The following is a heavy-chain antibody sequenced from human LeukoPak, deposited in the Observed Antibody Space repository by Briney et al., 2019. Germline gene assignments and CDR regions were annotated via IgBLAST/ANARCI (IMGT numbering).Heavy chain of an antibody. CDR3: TRVSGSYFSDV. V-gene: IGHV3-11*01. J-gene: IGHJ6*04. CDR1: GFTFSDYH. CDR2: ISSSGSTI. D-gene: IGHD1-26*01. Sequence: GGSLRLSCAASGFTFSDYHMSWIRQAPGKGLEWVSCISSSGSTIYYADSVRGRFTISRDNAKNSLYLQMNSLRAEDTAFYYCTRVSGSYFSDVWGKGTTVTVSS.